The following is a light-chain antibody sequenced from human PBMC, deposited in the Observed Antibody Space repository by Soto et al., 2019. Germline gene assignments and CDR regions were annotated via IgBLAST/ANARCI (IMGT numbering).Light chain of an antibody. Sequence: QSALTQPASVSGSPGQSITISCTGTSSDVGGYNYVSWYQQHPGKAPKLMIYDVSKRPSGVPDRFSGSKSGNTASLTISGLQAEDEADYYCCSYAGSYTFEVVFGGGTQLTV. CDR1: SSDVGGYNY. V-gene: IGLV2-11*01. CDR2: DVS. J-gene: IGLJ2*01. CDR3: CSYAGSYTFEVV.